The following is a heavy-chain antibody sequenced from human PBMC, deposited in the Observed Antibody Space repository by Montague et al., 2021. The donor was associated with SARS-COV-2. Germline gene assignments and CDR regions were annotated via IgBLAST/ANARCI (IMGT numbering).Heavy chain of an antibody. CDR1: GFTFSSYD. J-gene: IGHJ4*02. CDR2: INTAGDT. V-gene: IGHV3-13*04. CDR3: ARGDRTGWQTDY. D-gene: IGHD6-19*01. Sequence: SLRLSCLASGFTFSSYDMHWVRQATGKGLECVSIINTAGDTYYPXSVKGRFTISRDNAKNSLYPQMNSLRAGDTAVYYCARGDRTGWQTDYWGQGTLITVSS.